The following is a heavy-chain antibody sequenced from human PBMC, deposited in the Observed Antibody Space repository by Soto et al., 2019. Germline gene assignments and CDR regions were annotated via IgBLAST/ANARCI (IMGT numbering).Heavy chain of an antibody. J-gene: IGHJ6*02. D-gene: IGHD2-2*01. Sequence: VGSLRLSCAASGFTFSSYAMHWVRQAPGKGLEWVAVISYDGSNKYYADSVKGRFTISRDNSKNTLYLQMNSLRAEDTAVYYCARDRGCSSTSCYAQYYYYGMDVWGQGTTVTVSS. CDR3: ARDRGCSSTSCYAQYYYYGMDV. CDR2: ISYDGSNK. CDR1: GFTFSSYA. V-gene: IGHV3-30-3*01.